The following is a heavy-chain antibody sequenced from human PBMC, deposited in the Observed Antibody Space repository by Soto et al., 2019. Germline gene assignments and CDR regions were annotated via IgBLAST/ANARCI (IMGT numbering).Heavy chain of an antibody. V-gene: IGHV3-23*01. CDR1: GFTFSSYA. CDR3: ENLSTSGLNWFDP. D-gene: IGHD2-2*01. Sequence: GGSLRLSCAASGFTFSSYAMSWVRQAPGKGLEWVSAISGSGGSTYYADSVKGRFTISRDNSKNTLYLQMNSLRAEDTAVYYCENLSTSGLNWFDPWGQGTLVTVSS. J-gene: IGHJ5*02. CDR2: ISGSGGST.